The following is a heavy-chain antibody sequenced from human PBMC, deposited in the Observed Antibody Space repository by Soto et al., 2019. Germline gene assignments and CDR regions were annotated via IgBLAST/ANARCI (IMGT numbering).Heavy chain of an antibody. V-gene: IGHV1-18*04. CDR3: ATGIAVAGIFDY. CDR1: GYTFTSYG. CDR2: ISAYNGNT. J-gene: IGHJ4*02. D-gene: IGHD6-19*01. Sequence: ASVKVSCKASGYTFTSYGISWVRQAPGQGLEWMGWISAYNGNTNCAQKLQGRVTMTTDTSTSTAYMELRSLRSDDTAVYYCATGIAVAGIFDYWGQGTLVTVSS.